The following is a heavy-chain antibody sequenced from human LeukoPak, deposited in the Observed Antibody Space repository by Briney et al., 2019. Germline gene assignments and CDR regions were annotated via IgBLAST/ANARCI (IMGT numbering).Heavy chain of an antibody. Sequence: SETLSLTCTVSGGSLSSYYWSWIRQPPGKGLEWIGYIYYSGSTNYNPSLTSRVTISVDTSKNQFSLKLSSVTAADTAVYYCARYSIANWFDPWGQGTLVTVSS. CDR2: IYYSGST. V-gene: IGHV4-59*08. J-gene: IGHJ5*02. CDR3: ARYSIANWFDP. D-gene: IGHD2-21*01. CDR1: GGSLSSYY.